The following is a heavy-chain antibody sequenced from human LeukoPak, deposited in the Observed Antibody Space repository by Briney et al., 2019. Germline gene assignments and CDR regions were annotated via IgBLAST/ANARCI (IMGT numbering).Heavy chain of an antibody. CDR3: ARGCTMMANNSFDI. V-gene: IGHV4-4*07. D-gene: IGHD3-22*01. Sequence: SETLSLTCTVSGDSISSNYWSWIRQPAGKGLEWIGRISISGGTKHNPSLKSRVTMSVDTSNNQFSLNLNSVTAAATALYYCARGCTMMANNSFDIWGQGTMVTVSS. J-gene: IGHJ3*02. CDR2: ISISGGT. CDR1: GDSISSNY.